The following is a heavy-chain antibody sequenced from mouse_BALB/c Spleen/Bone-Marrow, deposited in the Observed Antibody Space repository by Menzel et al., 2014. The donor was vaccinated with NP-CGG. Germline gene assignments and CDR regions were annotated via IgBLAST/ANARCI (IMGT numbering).Heavy chain of an antibody. CDR2: INPNTGYP. V-gene: IGHV1-7*01. CDR3: ARSKVLYAIDY. CDR1: GYTFTSYW. J-gene: IGHJ4*01. Sequence: VQLQHSGAELAKPGASVKMSCKAYGYTFTSYWMHWVKQRPGQGLEWIGYINPNTGYPEYNQKFKDKATLTADKSSNTAYMQLSSLTSEDSAVYYCARSKVLYAIDYWSQGTSVTASS. D-gene: IGHD2-14*01.